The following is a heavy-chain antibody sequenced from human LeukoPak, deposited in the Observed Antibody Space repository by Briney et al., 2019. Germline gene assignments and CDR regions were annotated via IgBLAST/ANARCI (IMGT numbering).Heavy chain of an antibody. CDR2: INWIGDTT. CDR3: ATNPPGRTYLQD. D-gene: IGHD1-1*01. V-gene: IGHV3-20*04. Sequence: GGSLRLSCAASGFTFDDYGMTWVRQVPGKGLEWIAEINWIGDTTRYGDSVKGGFTISRDNAKNSLDLQINSLRVEDTAFYYCATNPPGRTYLQDWGQGTLVTVSS. J-gene: IGHJ1*01. CDR1: GFTFDDYG.